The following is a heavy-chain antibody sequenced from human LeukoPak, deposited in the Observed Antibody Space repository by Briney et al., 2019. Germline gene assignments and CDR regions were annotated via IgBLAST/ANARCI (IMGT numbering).Heavy chain of an antibody. CDR3: VRENWYYDY. CDR2: IYPKNGVT. D-gene: IGHD1-7*01. J-gene: IGHJ4*02. V-gene: IGHV1-2*02. CDR1: GYTFTTYY. Sequence: ASVKVSCKASGYTFTTYYMHWVRQAPGQGLEWMGWIYPKNGVTNYAQKFQGRVTMTRDTSIGIVYMEMSRLRPDDTAVYYCVRENWYYDYWGPGTLVTVSS.